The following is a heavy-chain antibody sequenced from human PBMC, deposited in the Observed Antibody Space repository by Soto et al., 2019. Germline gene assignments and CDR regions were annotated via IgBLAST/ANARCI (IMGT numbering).Heavy chain of an antibody. CDR3: AKRNGDSGSSDSRAVQD. Sequence: GSLKLFRAASGFTFRRVFLPWVRQASGQGLEWVSVITGAGSTTDYGDGVKGRFTICRDNSRNTLYLQMNSLSGEDPAVYYCAKRNGDSGSSDSRAVQDWGQGTLVTVSS. D-gene: IGHD6-6*01. CDR1: GFTFRRVF. V-gene: IGHV3-23*01. J-gene: IGHJ4*02. CDR2: ITGAGSTT.